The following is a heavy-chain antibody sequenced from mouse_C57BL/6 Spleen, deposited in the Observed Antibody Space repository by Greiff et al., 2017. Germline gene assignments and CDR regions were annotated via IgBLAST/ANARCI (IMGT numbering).Heavy chain of an antibody. V-gene: IGHV1-61*01. CDR1: GYTFTSYW. CDR3: ARRGILPMDY. Sequence: VQLQQPGAELVRPGSSVKLSCKASGYTFTSYWMDWVKQRPGQGLEWIGNIYPSDSETHYNQKFKDKATLTVDKSSSTAYMQLSSLTSEDSAVYYCARRGILPMDYWGQGTSVTVSS. CDR2: IYPSDSET. J-gene: IGHJ4*01. D-gene: IGHD5-2*01.